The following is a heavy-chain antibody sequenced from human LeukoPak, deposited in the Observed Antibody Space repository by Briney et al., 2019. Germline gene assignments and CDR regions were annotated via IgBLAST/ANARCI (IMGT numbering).Heavy chain of an antibody. D-gene: IGHD1-26*01. CDR1: GFTFSSYW. Sequence: GGSLRLSCAASGFTFSSYWMGWVRQAPGKRLEWMANMNIDGSEKYYADSAKGRFTISRDNARNSVYLQMNSLRVEDTAVYYCARDPVEWELLLDYWGQGTLVTVSS. J-gene: IGHJ4*02. V-gene: IGHV3-7*01. CDR2: MNIDGSEK. CDR3: ARDPVEWELLLDY.